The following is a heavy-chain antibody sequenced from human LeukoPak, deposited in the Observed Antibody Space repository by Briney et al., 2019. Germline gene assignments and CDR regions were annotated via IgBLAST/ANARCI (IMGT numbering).Heavy chain of an antibody. CDR1: GFTFSSYS. D-gene: IGHD3-16*01. J-gene: IGHJ4*02. CDR3: ARAKGHEFGGTTLDY. CDR2: ISSSSSYI. Sequence: NPGGSLRLSCAASGFTFSSYSMNWVRQAPGKGLEWVSSISSSSSYIYYADSVKGRFTISRDNAKNSLYLQMNSLRAEDTAVYYCARAKGHEFGGTTLDYWGQGTLVTVSS. V-gene: IGHV3-21*01.